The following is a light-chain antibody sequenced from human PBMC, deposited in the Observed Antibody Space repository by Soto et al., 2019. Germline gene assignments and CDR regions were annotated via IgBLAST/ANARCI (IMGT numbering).Light chain of an antibody. CDR3: QQYNSYSLF. Sequence: DIQMTQSPSTLSASVGDRVTITCRASQSISNWLAWYQQKPGKAPKLLIYGASSLESGVPSRFSGSGSGTEFTLTISSLQPDDFATYYCQQYNSYSLFFGQGTKLAIK. CDR1: QSISNW. V-gene: IGKV1-5*01. J-gene: IGKJ2*01. CDR2: GAS.